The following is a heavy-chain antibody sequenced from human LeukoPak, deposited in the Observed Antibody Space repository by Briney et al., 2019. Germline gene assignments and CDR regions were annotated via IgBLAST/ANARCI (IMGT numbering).Heavy chain of an antibody. V-gene: IGHV3-23*01. J-gene: IGHJ4*02. Sequence: GGSLRLSCAASGFTVSSFGMSWVRQAPGKGLEWVSAISGGGYSTYYADSVKGRFTISRDNSKNTLYLQMNSLRAEDTAVYYCAKDSPVLTHWSQGTLVTVSS. CDR3: AKDSPVLTH. CDR2: ISGGGYST. CDR1: GFTVSSFG.